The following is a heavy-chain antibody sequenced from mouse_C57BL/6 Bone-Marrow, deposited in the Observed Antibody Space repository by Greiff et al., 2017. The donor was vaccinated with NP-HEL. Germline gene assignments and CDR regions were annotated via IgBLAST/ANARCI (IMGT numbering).Heavy chain of an antibody. V-gene: IGHV14-2*01. CDR3: ARGITGGRYFDY. CDR1: GFNITDYY. Sequence: VQLQQSGAELVKPGASVKLSCTASGFNITDYYMHWVKQRTEQGLEWLGRIDPVDGATKYAPKFPGKATITADTTSNTAYLQLSSLTSEDTAVYYCARGITGGRYFDYWGQGTTLTVSS. CDR2: IDPVDGAT. D-gene: IGHD1-1*02. J-gene: IGHJ2*01.